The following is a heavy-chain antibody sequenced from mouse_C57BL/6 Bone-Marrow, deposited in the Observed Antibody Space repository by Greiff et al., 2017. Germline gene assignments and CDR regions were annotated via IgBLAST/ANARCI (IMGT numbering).Heavy chain of an antibody. CDR3: TRIAY. CDR1: GFNIKDDY. V-gene: IGHV14-4*01. J-gene: IGHJ3*01. CDR2: FDPEKGDT. Sequence: EVQLQQSGAELVRPGDSVKLSCTASGFNIKDDYMHWVKQRPEQGLEWIGWFDPEKGDTEYASKFQGRAPITVDTSSNTAYLQLSSLTSEDTAVYYCTRIAYWGQGTLVTVSA.